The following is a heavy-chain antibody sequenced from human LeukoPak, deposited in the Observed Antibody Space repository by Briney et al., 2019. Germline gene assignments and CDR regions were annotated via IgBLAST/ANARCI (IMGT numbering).Heavy chain of an antibody. CDR2: ISGSGGST. V-gene: IGHV3-23*01. D-gene: IGHD2-2*01. Sequence: TGGSLRLSCAASGFTFSSYGMSWVRQAPGKGLEWVSAISGSGGSTYYADSVKGRFTISRDNSKNTLYLQMNSLRAEDTAVYYCAKVVVPAGGFDYWGQGTLVTVSS. CDR3: AKVVVPAGGFDY. J-gene: IGHJ4*02. CDR1: GFTFSSYG.